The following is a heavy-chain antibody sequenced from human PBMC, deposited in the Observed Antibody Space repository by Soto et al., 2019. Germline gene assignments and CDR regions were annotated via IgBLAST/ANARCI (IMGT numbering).Heavy chain of an antibody. CDR2: IIPIFGTA. D-gene: IGHD2-15*01. J-gene: IGHJ6*02. CDR3: ARVLLVVVAATREDYYYYGMDV. V-gene: IGHV1-69*13. Sequence: ASVKVSCKASGGTFSSYAISWVRQAPGQGLEWMGGIIPIFGTANYAQKFQGRVTITADESTSTAYMELSSLRSEDTAVYYCARVLLVVVAATREDYYYYGMDVWGQGTTVTVSS. CDR1: GGTFSSYA.